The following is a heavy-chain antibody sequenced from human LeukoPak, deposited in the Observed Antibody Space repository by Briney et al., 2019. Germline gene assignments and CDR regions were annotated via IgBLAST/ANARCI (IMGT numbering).Heavy chain of an antibody. V-gene: IGHV3-7*01. J-gene: IGHJ4*02. CDR1: GFTFSSYW. CDR2: IKQDGSEK. CDR3: ARDPDYGDYEWDY. Sequence: GGSLRLSCAASGFTFSSYWMSWVRQAPGKGREWVANIKQDGSEKYYVDSVKGRFTISRDNAKNSLYLQMNSLRAEDTAVYYCARDPDYGDYEWDYWGQGTLVTVSS. D-gene: IGHD4-17*01.